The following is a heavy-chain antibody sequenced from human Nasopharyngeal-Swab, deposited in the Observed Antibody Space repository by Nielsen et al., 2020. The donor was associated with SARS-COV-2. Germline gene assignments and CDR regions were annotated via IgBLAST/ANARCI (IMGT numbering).Heavy chain of an antibody. V-gene: IGHV3-64*01. CDR2: ISSNGGST. Sequence: GESLKISCAASGFTFSSYAMHWVRQAPGKGLEYVLAISSNGGSTYYANSVKGRFTISRDNSKNTLYLQMGSLRAEDMAVYYCARGRSSGWYKAFDIWGQGTMVTVSS. CDR3: ARGRSSGWYKAFDI. J-gene: IGHJ3*02. D-gene: IGHD6-19*01. CDR1: GFTFSSYA.